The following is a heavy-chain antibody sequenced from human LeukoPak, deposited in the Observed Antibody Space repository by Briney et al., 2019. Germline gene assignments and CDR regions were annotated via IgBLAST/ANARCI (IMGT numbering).Heavy chain of an antibody. J-gene: IGHJ4*02. CDR3: AKGPTLYASGSYTYFHY. CDR2: ISGSGGTT. Sequence: GGSLRLSCAASGFTFSSYAMSWVRQAPGKGLEWVSAISGSGGTTYSADSVKGRSTISRDNSKNTLYLQMNSLRAEDTAVYYCAKGPTLYASGSYTYFHYWGQGTLVTVSS. V-gene: IGHV3-23*01. CDR1: GFTFSSYA. D-gene: IGHD3-10*01.